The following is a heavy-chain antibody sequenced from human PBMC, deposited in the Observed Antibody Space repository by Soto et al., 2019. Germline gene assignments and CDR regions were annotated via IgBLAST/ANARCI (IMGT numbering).Heavy chain of an antibody. Sequence: PSETLSLTCTVSGGSISSSSYYWGWIRQPPGKGLEWIGSIYYSGSTYYNPSLKSRVTISVDTSKNQFSLKLSSVTAADTAVYYCARQAGRITIFGPYYYYGMDVWGQGTTVTVSS. V-gene: IGHV4-39*01. CDR2: IYYSGST. D-gene: IGHD3-3*01. CDR1: GGSISSSSYY. J-gene: IGHJ6*02. CDR3: ARQAGRITIFGPYYYYGMDV.